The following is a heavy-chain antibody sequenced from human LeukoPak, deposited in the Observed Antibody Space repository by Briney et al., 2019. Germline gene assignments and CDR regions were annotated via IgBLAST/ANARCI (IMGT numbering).Heavy chain of an antibody. CDR3: ARRIGYSSGHSAVYYFDY. CDR1: GFTFSTYW. Sequence: GGSLRLSCAASGFTFSTYWMHWVRQAPGKGLVXXSLINSGGDDTRYADSVKGRFTISRDNAKNTLYLQMNSLRAEDTAVYYCARRIGYSSGHSAVYYFDYWGQGTLVTVSS. D-gene: IGHD6-19*01. CDR2: INSGGDDT. J-gene: IGHJ4*02. V-gene: IGHV3-74*01.